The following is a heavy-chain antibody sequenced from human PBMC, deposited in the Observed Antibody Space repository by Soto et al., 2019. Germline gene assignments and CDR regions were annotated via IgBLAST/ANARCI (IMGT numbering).Heavy chain of an antibody. J-gene: IGHJ5*02. D-gene: IGHD3-10*01. Sequence: PWASLTPYSAPTAFRAMWTQMNLFRQAPGTGLEWSSYIFSDGTTHYGLSVKGRFTISRDSARNTVYLQMNGLRVDDTDVYYCARVGPYDSHSYMFRYDRFDPWGQGTQVTVSS. CDR1: AFRAMWTQ. CDR2: IFSDGTT. V-gene: IGHV3-53*01. CDR3: ARVGPYDSHSYMFRYDRFDP.